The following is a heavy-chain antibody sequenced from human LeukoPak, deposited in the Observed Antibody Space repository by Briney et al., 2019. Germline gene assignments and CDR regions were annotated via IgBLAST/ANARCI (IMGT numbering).Heavy chain of an antibody. J-gene: IGHJ4*02. CDR3: ARDMGAAAGYDY. CDR2: ISAYSGNT. V-gene: IGHV1-18*01. CDR1: GYTFTSYG. Sequence: ASVKVSCKASGYTFTSYGISWERQAPGQGLEWMGWISAYSGNTDYAQKLQGRVTMTTDTSTSTAYMELRSLRSDDTAVYYYARDMGAAAGYDYWGQGTLVTVSS. D-gene: IGHD6-13*01.